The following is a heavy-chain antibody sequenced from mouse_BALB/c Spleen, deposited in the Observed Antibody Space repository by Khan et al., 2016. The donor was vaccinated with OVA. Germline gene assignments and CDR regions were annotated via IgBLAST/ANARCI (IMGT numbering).Heavy chain of an antibody. CDR2: IDPPSGNT. J-gene: IGHJ2*01. CDR1: GFNFTDTY. CDR3: ARVVGK. Sequence: EVQLQESGAELVKPGATVKLSCTASGFNFTDTYMHWLKQWPEQGLEWIGRIDPPSGNTKYDPKFKGKATITADTSSNTAYLQLSSLTSEDTAGCYCARVVGKWGQGTTLTVSS. V-gene: IGHV14-3*02. D-gene: IGHD1-1*02.